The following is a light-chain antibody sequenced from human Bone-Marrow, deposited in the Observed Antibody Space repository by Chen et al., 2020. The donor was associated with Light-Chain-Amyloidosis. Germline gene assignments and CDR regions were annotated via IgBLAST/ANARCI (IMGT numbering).Light chain of an antibody. V-gene: IGLV2-14*03. Sequence: QSALTQPASVSGSPGQPITISCTGTSSDVGGYNYVSWYQQHPGKAPKLIISDVTDRPSGVSNRFSGSKSGNTASLTISGLQAEDEADYFCSSYTARSTLVFGTATKVTVL. CDR1: SSDVGGYNY. CDR2: DVT. CDR3: SSYTARSTLV. J-gene: IGLJ1*01.